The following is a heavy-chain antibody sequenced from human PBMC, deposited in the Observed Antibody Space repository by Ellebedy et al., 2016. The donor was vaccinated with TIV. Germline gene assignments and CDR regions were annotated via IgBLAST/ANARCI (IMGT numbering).Heavy chain of an antibody. J-gene: IGHJ5*02. Sequence: MPSETLSLTCTVSGGSVSNYSWSWIRQPPGKGLEWIGDIHYSGSTKYNPSLKSRATISEDTSKNQLSLNLSSVTAADTAVYYCVRDLMASGWFDPWGQGTLVTVSS. CDR2: IHYSGST. D-gene: IGHD5-24*01. CDR3: VRDLMASGWFDP. V-gene: IGHV4-59*02. CDR1: GGSVSNYS.